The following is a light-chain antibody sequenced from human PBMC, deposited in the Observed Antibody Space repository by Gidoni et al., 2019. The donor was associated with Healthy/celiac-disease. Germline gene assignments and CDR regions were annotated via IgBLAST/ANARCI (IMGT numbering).Light chain of an antibody. J-gene: IGKJ2*01. CDR1: QSISSY. V-gene: IGKV1-39*01. Sequence: DLPMTQSPSSLSPSVGDRVTITCRASQSISSYLNWYQQKPGKAPKLLIYAASSLQSGVPSRFSGSGSGTDFTLTISSLQPEDFATYYCQQSYSTPMYTFXQXTKLEIK. CDR2: AAS. CDR3: QQSYSTPMYT.